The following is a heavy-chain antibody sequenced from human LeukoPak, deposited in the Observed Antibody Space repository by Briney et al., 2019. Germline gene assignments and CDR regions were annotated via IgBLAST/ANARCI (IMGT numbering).Heavy chain of an antibody. CDR1: GFTFSSYS. Sequence: GGSLRLSCAASGFTFSSYSMNWVRQAPGKGLEWVSSISSNSRYIYYADSMRGRFTISRDNAKNSLYLQLNSLKPEDTAVYYCARVAEAAAFDSWGQGTLVTVSS. CDR2: ISSNSRYI. V-gene: IGHV3-21*06. J-gene: IGHJ4*02. CDR3: ARVAEAAAFDS. D-gene: IGHD6-13*01.